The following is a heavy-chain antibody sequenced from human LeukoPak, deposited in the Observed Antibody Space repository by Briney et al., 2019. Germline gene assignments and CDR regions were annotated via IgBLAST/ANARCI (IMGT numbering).Heavy chain of an antibody. J-gene: IGHJ3*01. Sequence: GGSLRLSCAASGFTFSSYWMSWVRQAPGKGLEWVANIKEDGSEKYYVDSVKGRFTISRDNAKNSLYLQMNGLRAEDTAVYYCARGWEQQGVGAFHVWGQGTMVTVSS. D-gene: IGHD1/OR15-1a*01. CDR2: IKEDGSEK. CDR3: ARGWEQQGVGAFHV. V-gene: IGHV3-7*01. CDR1: GFTFSSYW.